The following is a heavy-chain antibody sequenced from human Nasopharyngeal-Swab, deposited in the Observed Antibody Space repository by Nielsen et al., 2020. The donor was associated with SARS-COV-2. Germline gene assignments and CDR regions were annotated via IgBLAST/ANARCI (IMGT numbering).Heavy chain of an antibody. J-gene: IGHJ4*02. CDR1: GFSFSNYW. CDR2: IKQDGSEI. V-gene: IGHV3-7*01. Sequence: GGSLRLSCAASGFSFSNYWMSWVRQAPGKGLEWVANIKQDGSEIYYVDSLKGRFTISRDNAKNTLYLQMNSLRAEDTAVYYCARDRDVVVPTYFDYWGQGTLVTVSS. D-gene: IGHD2-2*01. CDR3: ARDRDVVVPTYFDY.